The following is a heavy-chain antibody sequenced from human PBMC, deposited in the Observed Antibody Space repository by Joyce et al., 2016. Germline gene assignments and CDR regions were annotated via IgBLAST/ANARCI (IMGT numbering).Heavy chain of an antibody. CDR1: GSIFSGYA. V-gene: IGHV3-30*04. CDR2: ISYDGPNK. CDR3: ARRSGIPAGRRPGAFDM. J-gene: IGHJ3*02. Sequence: QEQLEESGGGVVQPGTSLRLSCTASGSIFSGYAMTWVRQAPGKGMEWLAFISYDGPNKFYADSVRGRFTISRDNYKNTLFLQMNSLTIEDAGVYYCARRSGIPAGRRPGAFDMWGQGTVVTVSS. D-gene: IGHD6-13*01.